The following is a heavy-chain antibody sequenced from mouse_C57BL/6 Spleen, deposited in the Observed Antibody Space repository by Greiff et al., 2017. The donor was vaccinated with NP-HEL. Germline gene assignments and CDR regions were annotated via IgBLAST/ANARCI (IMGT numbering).Heavy chain of an antibody. V-gene: IGHV1-69*01. J-gene: IGHJ1*03. Sequence: QVQLQQPGAELVMPGASVKLSCKASGYTFTSYWMHWVKQRHGQGLEWIGEIDPSDSYTNYNQKFKGKSTLTVDKSSSTAYMQLSSLTSEDSAVYYCARRGSRWYFDVWGTGTTVTVSS. D-gene: IGHD1-1*01. CDR2: IDPSDSYT. CDR3: ARRGSRWYFDV. CDR1: GYTFTSYW.